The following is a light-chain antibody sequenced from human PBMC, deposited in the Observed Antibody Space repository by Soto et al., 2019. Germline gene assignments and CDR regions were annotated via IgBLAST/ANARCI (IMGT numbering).Light chain of an antibody. J-gene: IGKJ4*01. CDR2: DAS. Sequence: DIQMTQSPSTLSASVGDRVTITCRASESVSTWLAWYQQKPGKAPKLLIYDASSLESGVPSRFSGSGSGTEFTLTTNSLQPDDFASYHCQQYKSYFLTFGGGTKVEIK. V-gene: IGKV1-5*01. CDR1: ESVSTW. CDR3: QQYKSYFLT.